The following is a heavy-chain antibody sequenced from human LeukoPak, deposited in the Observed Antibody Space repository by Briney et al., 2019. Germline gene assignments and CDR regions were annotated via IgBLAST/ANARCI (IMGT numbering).Heavy chain of an antibody. V-gene: IGHV3-23*01. D-gene: IGHD1-26*01. CDR3: AKDRGGNYLFYLDY. Sequence: PGGSLRLSCAASGFTFSNYAMTWVRQAPGKGLEWVSGISGSGGSTYYADSVKGRFTISKDNSKNTLYLQMNSLRAEDTAVYYCAKDRGGNYLFYLDYWGQGTLVTVSS. CDR2: ISGSGGST. CDR1: GFTFSNYA. J-gene: IGHJ4*02.